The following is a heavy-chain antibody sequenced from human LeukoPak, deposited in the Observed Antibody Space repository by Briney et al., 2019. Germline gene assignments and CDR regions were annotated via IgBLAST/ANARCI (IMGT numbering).Heavy chain of an antibody. J-gene: IGHJ4*02. CDR1: GFTFNNAW. D-gene: IGHD3-10*01. V-gene: IGHV3-15*01. CDR2: IKSKTDGETT. CDR3: ASARYGSGTYYNLF. Sequence: PGGSLTLSCAASGFTFNNAWMSWVRQAPGKGLEWVGRIKSKTDGETTDYAAPVKGRFTISRDDSKNTVFLQMNSLKTEDTAVYYCASARYGSGTYYNLFWGQGTLVTVSS.